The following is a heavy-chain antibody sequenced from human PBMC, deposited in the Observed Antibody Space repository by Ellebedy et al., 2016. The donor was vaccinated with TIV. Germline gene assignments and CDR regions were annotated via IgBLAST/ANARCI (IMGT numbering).Heavy chain of an antibody. D-gene: IGHD2/OR15-2a*01. CDR1: GFTFSTYG. V-gene: IGHV3-33*01. J-gene: IGHJ4*02. Sequence: GESLKISCAASGFTFSTYGLHWVRQAPGKGLEWVAGVWYDGSDKYYADSVKGRFTISRDNSKNTLFLQMNSLRAEDTAVYYCARESCNNITCYFDYWGLGTLVTVSS. CDR3: ARESCNNITCYFDY. CDR2: VWYDGSDK.